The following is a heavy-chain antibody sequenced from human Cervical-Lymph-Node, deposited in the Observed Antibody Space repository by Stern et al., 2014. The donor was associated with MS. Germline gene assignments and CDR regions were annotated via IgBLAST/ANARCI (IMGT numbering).Heavy chain of an antibody. V-gene: IGHV3-72*01. CDR1: GFSFSDNY. CDR2: GRNKVNGYTT. Sequence: VQLVESGGGLVQPGGSLRLSCAASGFSFSDNYMDWVRQAPGKGLEWIGRGRNKVNGYTTEYASSVKGRFTISRDISKNLLYLQMSSLKIGDTAVYYCATYAENYDGDGYHNAFEIWGLGTMVTVSS. J-gene: IGHJ3*02. D-gene: IGHD2-21*01. CDR3: ATYAENYDGDGYHNAFEI.